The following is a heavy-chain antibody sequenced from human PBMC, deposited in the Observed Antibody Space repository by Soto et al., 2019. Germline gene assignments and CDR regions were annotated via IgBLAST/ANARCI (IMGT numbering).Heavy chain of an antibody. CDR3: ARGDSDLAVSEAAY. CDR2: IYFSGVA. Sequence: QMQMQESGPRLVKPSETLSLTCTVSGASITDSYWSWIRQPPEKGLEWIGYIYFSGVATYNPSLKSRATMSRDTSKNAVSLKLTSVTAADTAIYYCARGDSDLAVSEAAYWGQGTLVTVSS. J-gene: IGHJ1*01. CDR1: GASITDSY. D-gene: IGHD2-15*01. V-gene: IGHV4-59*01.